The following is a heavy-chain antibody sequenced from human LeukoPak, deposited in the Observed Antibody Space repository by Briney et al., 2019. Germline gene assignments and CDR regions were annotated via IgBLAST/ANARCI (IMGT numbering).Heavy chain of an antibody. J-gene: IGHJ4*02. D-gene: IGHD2/OR15-2a*01. CDR2: ISGSGGST. CDR1: GITLSNYG. Sequence: QAGGSLRLSCAVSGITLSNYGMSWVRQAPGKGLEWVAGISGSGGSTNYADSVKGRFTISRDNPKNTLFLQMNSLRDEDTAVYFCAKRGVVIRVILVGFLKEAYYFDSWGQGALVTVSS. V-gene: IGHV3-23*01. CDR3: AKRGVVIRVILVGFLKEAYYFDS.